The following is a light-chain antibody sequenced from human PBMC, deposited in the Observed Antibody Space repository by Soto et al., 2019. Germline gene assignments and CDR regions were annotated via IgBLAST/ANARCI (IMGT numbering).Light chain of an antibody. CDR2: EVS. CDR1: SSDVGGYNY. J-gene: IGLJ2*01. Sequence: QSALTQPPSASGSPGQSVTISCTGTSSDVGGYNYVSWYQQHPGKAPKLMIYEVSNRPSGVPDRFSGSKSGNTASLTVSGLQAEDEDDYYCSSYAGSNTHVVFGGGTKLTVL. CDR3: SSYAGSNTHVV. V-gene: IGLV2-8*01.